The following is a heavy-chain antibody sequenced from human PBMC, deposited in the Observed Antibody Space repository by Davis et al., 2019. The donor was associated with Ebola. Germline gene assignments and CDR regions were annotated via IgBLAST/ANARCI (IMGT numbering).Heavy chain of an antibody. J-gene: IGHJ3*02. CDR1: GFTFSSYA. D-gene: IGHD7-27*01. CDR3: ARPLTGHDAFDI. CDR2: ISYDGSNK. Sequence: PGGSLRLSCAASGFTFSSYAMHWVRQAPGKGLEWVAVISYDGSNKYYADSVKGRFTISRDNSKNTLYLQMNSLRAEDTVVYYCARPLTGHDAFDIWGQGTMVTVSS. V-gene: IGHV3-30-3*01.